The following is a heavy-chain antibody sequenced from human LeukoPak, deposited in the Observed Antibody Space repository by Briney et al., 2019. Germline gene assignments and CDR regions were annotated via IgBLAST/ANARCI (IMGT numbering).Heavy chain of an antibody. J-gene: IGHJ4*02. D-gene: IGHD1-26*01. CDR2: IYYSGST. CDR3: ARGCGSYLYYFDY. CDR1: GGSISSYY. Sequence: ESSETLSLTCTVSGGSISSYYWSWIRQPPGKGLEWIGYIYYSGSTNYNPSLKSRVTISVDTSKNQFSLKLSSVTAADTAVYYCARGCGSYLYYFDYWGQGTLVTVSS. V-gene: IGHV4-59*12.